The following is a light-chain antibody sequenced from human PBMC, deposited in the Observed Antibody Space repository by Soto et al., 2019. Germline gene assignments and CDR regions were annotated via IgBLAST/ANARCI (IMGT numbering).Light chain of an antibody. J-gene: IGKJ4*01. V-gene: IGKV1-5*03. CDR2: EAS. CDR3: QHFLSYPLT. CDR1: QRSSSW. Sequence: DIQMTQSPSTLSASVGDRVTITCRASQRSSSWLAWYQQKPGKAPKLLIYEASILQSGVPSRFSGSGSGTEFTLTISRLQPDDFATYYCQHFLSYPLTFGGGNKVDI.